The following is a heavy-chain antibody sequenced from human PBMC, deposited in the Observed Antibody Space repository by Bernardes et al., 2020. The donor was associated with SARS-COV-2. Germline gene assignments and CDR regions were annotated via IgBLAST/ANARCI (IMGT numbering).Heavy chain of an antibody. CDR2: ISSSSSTI. Sequence: GGSLRLSCAASGFTFSSYSMNWVRQAPGKGLEWVSYISSSSSTIYYADSVKGRFTISRDNAKNSLYLQMNSLRDEDTAVYYCARQFSAVGSGYESIVGAMGGGYYYGMDVWGQGTTVTVSS. D-gene: IGHD1-26*01. V-gene: IGHV3-48*02. CDR1: GFTFSSYS. CDR3: ARQFSAVGSGYESIVGAMGGGYYYGMDV. J-gene: IGHJ6*02.